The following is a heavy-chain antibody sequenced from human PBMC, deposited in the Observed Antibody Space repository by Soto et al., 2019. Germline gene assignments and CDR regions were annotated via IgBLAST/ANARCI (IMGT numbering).Heavy chain of an antibody. CDR1: GFSLSTNEVG. D-gene: IGHD4-17*01. Sequence: QITLKESGPTLVKPTQTLTLTCTFSGFSLSTNEVGVGWIRQPPGKALEWLALIYSDDHKRYSPSLQSRLTXXKXXSKNQVVLTMTNVDPVDTATYYCAHLPKTYGDYVESYYFDYWGQGTLVTVSS. J-gene: IGHJ4*02. CDR3: AHLPKTYGDYVESYYFDY. CDR2: IYSDDHK. V-gene: IGHV2-5*02.